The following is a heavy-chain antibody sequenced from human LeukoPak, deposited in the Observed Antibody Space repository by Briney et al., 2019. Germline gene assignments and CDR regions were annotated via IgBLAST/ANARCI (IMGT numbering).Heavy chain of an antibody. CDR2: IIPILGIA. D-gene: IGHD3-9*01. CDR1: GGTFSSYA. Sequence: ASVKVSCKASGGTFSSYAISWVRQAPGQGLEWMGRIIPILGIANYAQKFQGRVTITADKSTSTAYMELSSLRSDDTAVYYCARDHILTGYYGWFDPWGQGTLVTVSS. J-gene: IGHJ5*02. CDR3: ARDHILTGYYGWFDP. V-gene: IGHV1-69*04.